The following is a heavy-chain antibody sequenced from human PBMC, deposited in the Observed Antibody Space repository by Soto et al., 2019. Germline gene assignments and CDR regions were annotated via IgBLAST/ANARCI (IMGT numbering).Heavy chain of an antibody. J-gene: IGHJ4*02. CDR1: GGSISSGGYY. Sequence: SETLSLTCTVSGGSISSGGYYWSWIRQHPGKGLEWIGYIYYSGSTYYNPSLKSRVTISVDTSKNQFSLKLSSVTAADTAVYYCARVSVTYYYGSGSYHYFDYWGQGTLVTVSS. V-gene: IGHV4-31*03. D-gene: IGHD3-10*01. CDR3: ARVSVTYYYGSGSYHYFDY. CDR2: IYYSGST.